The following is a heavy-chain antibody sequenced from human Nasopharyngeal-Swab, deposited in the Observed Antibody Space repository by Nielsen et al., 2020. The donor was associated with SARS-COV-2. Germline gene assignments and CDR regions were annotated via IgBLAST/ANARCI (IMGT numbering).Heavy chain of an antibody. Sequence: GESLKISCAASGFTFRSYSMNWVRQAPGKGLEWVSSISSSSSYIYYADSVKGPFTISRDNAKNSLYLQMKSLRAEDTAVYYCARGVEVGVPYYYYGMDVWGQGTTVTVSS. CDR3: ARGVEVGVPYYYYGMDV. V-gene: IGHV3-21*01. CDR2: ISSSSSYI. D-gene: IGHD3-3*01. CDR1: GFTFRSYS. J-gene: IGHJ6*02.